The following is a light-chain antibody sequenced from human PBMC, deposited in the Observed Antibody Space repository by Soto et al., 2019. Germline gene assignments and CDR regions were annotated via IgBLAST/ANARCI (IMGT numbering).Light chain of an antibody. J-gene: IGLJ2*01. Sequence: QSVLTQPASVSGSPGQSITISCTGTSSDVGSYNLVSWYQQHPGKAPKLMIYEGSKRPSGVSNRFSGSKSGNTASLTISGLQAEDEADYYCCSYAGSSDVVFGGGTQLTVL. V-gene: IGLV2-23*01. CDR3: CSYAGSSDVV. CDR1: SSDVGSYNL. CDR2: EGS.